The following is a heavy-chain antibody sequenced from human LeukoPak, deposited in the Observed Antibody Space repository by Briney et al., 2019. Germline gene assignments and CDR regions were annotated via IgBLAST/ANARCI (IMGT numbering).Heavy chain of an antibody. D-gene: IGHD5-24*01. J-gene: IGHJ3*02. CDR3: ARAADGYNYAFDI. Sequence: SETLSLTCTVSGYSISSGYYWGWIRQPPGKGLEWIGSIYHSGSTYYNPSLKSRVTISVDTSKNQFSLKLSSVTAADTAEYYCARAADGYNYAFDIWGQGTMVTVSS. CDR1: GYSISSGYY. CDR2: IYHSGST. V-gene: IGHV4-38-2*02.